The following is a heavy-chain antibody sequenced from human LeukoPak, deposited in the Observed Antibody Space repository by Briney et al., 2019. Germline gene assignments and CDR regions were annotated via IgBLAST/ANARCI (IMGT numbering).Heavy chain of an antibody. CDR3: ARETTNRVGATVY. V-gene: IGHV1-18*01. D-gene: IGHD1-26*01. CDR2: ISAYNGNT. CDR1: GYTFTSYG. J-gene: IGHJ4*02. Sequence: ASVKVSCKASGYTFTSYGISWVRQAPGQGLEWMGWISAYNGNTSYAQKFQGRVTMTRDTSTSTVYMELSSLRSEDTAVYYCARETTNRVGATVYWGQGTLVTDSS.